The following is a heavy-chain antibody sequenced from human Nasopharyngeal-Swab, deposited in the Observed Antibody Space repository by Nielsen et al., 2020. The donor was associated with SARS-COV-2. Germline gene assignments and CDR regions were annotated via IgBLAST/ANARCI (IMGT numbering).Heavy chain of an antibody. CDR1: GSTSSSLG. CDR3: ARDAPAHYGAFY. Sequence: GGFLRLSCAALGSTSSSLGMHWARQAPGKGLEWVEFIAHDASNEYYGDSVKGRFSISRDSSKNTLYLQMDSLRGEDTAVYYCARDAPAHYGAFYWGRGTLVTVSS. J-gene: IGHJ4*02. V-gene: IGHV3-30*03. D-gene: IGHD4-17*01. CDR2: IAHDASNE.